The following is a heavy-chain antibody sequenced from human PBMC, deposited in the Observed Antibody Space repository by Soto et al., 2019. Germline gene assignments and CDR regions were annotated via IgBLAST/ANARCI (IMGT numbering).Heavy chain of an antibody. CDR2: IYYYGDNT. CDR1: GFTFSSYA. J-gene: IGHJ4*02. CDR3: AREKRRYYFGY. V-gene: IGHV3-30-3*01. Sequence: GGSLRLSCAASGFTFSSYAMCWVRQAPGKGLEWVAAIYYYGDNTYYADSVQGRFTISRDNSKNKLYLQMNSLRGEDTAVYYCAREKRRYYFGYWGQGTLVTVAS.